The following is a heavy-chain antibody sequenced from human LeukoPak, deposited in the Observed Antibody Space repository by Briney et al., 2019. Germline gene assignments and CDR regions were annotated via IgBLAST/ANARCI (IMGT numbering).Heavy chain of an antibody. CDR1: GDSISSANYY. D-gene: IGHD3-22*01. V-gene: IGHV4-39*07. CDR2: IYFSGST. Sequence: SETLSLTCTVSGDSISSANYYWGWVRQPPGKGLEWIGSIYFSGSTYYNPSLKSRVTISVETSKVQFSLKLSSVTAADTAVYYCARANPRDYGDYGKTANYYDSSGYYYGYFDHWGQGTLVTVSS. CDR3: ARANPRDYGDYGKTANYYDSSGYYYGYFDH. J-gene: IGHJ4*02.